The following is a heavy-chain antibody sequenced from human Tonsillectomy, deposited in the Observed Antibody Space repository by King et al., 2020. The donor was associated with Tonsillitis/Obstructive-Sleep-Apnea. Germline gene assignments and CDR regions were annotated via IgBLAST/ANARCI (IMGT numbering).Heavy chain of an antibody. CDR1: GFTFDDYA. CDR3: ARALDRSSWGRID. V-gene: IGHV3-43*02. Sequence: VQLVESGGGVVQPGGSLRLSCAASGFTFDDYAMHWVRQAPGKGLEWVSLISGDGGSTYYADSVKGRFTIFRDNSKNSLSLQMNRLRTEDTAFYYCARALDRSSWGRIDWGQGTLVTVSS. J-gene: IGHJ4*02. CDR2: ISGDGGST. D-gene: IGHD6-13*01.